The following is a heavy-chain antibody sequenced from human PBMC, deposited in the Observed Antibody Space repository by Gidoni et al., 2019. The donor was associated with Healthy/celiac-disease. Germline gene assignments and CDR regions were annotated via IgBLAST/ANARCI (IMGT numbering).Heavy chain of an antibody. V-gene: IGHV1-46*03. D-gene: IGHD2-15*01. CDR2: INPSGGST. Sequence: QVQLVQSGAEVKKPGASVKVSCKASGYTFPSYYMHWVRQAPGQGLEWMGIINPSGGSTSYAQKFQGRVTMTRDTSTSTVYMELSSLRSEDTAVYYCARAGSSSIVVVVAATYDWFDPWGQGTLVTVSS. J-gene: IGHJ5*02. CDR1: GYTFPSYY. CDR3: ARAGSSSIVVVVAATYDWFDP.